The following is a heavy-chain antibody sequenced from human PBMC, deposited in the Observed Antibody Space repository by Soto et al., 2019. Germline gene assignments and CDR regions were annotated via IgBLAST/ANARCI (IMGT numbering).Heavy chain of an antibody. J-gene: IGHJ4*02. CDR3: ARTRRLYLNDDHGDYGASMEDY. D-gene: IGHD4-17*01. CDR1: GYTFHMFG. CDR2: XXXXSGTI. V-gene: IGHV1-18*01. Sequence: QGQLVQSGAEVKKPGASVKVSCKASGYTFHMFGYTWXXXXXXXXXXXXXXXXXXSGTIEYGKNVQVRVSLSTDTTTSTAYVELRSLTSDDTAVYFCARTRRLYLNDDHGDYGASMEDYWCQGTLLSVSS.